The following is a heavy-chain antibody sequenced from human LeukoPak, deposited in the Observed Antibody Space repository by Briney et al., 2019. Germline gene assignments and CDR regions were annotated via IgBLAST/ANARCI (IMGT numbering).Heavy chain of an antibody. CDR2: INPNSGGT. CDR1: GYTFTGNY. V-gene: IGHV1-2*06. J-gene: IGHJ4*02. D-gene: IGHD4-17*01. Sequence: GASVKVSCKASGYTFTGNYMHSVRQAPGQGLEWMGRINPNSGGTNYAQKFQGRVTMTRDTSISTAYMELSRLRSDDTAVYYCARASHDYGDYELDYWGQGTLVTVSS. CDR3: ARASHDYGDYELDY.